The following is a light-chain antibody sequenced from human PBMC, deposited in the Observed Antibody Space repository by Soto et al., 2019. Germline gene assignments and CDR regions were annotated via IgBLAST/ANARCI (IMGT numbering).Light chain of an antibody. Sequence: QSVLTQPPPVSGAPGQRVTISCTGSSSNIGAGYVVHWYQQLPGAAPKLLIFSDNNRPSGVPDRFSGSKSGISASLAITGLQTEDEADYYCQTYDNNSDYVFGTGTKVTVL. CDR2: SDN. V-gene: IGLV1-40*01. CDR1: SSNIGAGYV. CDR3: QTYDNNSDYV. J-gene: IGLJ1*01.